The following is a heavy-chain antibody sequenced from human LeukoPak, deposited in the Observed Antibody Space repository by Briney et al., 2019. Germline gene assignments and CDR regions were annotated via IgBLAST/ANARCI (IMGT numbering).Heavy chain of an antibody. J-gene: IGHJ4*02. CDR3: ARAPGLVSYYDSSGYYYSGDFDY. CDR1: GYTFTSYD. D-gene: IGHD3-22*01. V-gene: IGHV1-8*01. CDR2: MNPNSGNT. Sequence: ASVKVSCKASGYTFTSYDINWVRQATGQGLEWMGWMNPNSGNTGYAQKFQGRVTMTRNTSISTANMELNSLRSEDTAVYYCARAPGLVSYYDSSGYYYSGDFDYWGQGTLVTVSS.